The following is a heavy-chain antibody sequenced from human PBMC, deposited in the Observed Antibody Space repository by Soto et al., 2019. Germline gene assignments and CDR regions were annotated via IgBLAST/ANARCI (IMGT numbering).Heavy chain of an antibody. Sequence: QVQLVQSGADVKKPGASVKVSCKASGYTFTTYYMHWVRQAPGQGLKWMGIINPSGGSTNYAQRFQGRVTMTSDTSTSTVYMELSNLRTDDTAVYYCARVIVPTTVTTSNWFDPWGQGTLVTVSS. CDR2: INPSGGST. V-gene: IGHV1-46*01. CDR3: ARVIVPTTVTTSNWFDP. CDR1: GYTFTTYY. J-gene: IGHJ5*02. D-gene: IGHD4-17*01.